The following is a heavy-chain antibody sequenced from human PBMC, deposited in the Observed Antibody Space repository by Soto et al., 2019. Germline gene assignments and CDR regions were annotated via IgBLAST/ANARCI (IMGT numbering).Heavy chain of an antibody. CDR3: AREARSGSFMRRRWGWCDL. CDR1: GGTFSSYA. D-gene: IGHD3-3*01. Sequence: QVQLGQSVAEVKKPGSSVKVSCKAPGGTFSSYAISWVRQAPGQGLERMGGIIPICGTANYAQKFQGRVPITPDESTSTAYMELSSLRSEDTAVYYCAREARSGSFMRRRWGWCDLRGQGTLVTVSS. J-gene: IGHJ5*02. CDR2: IIPICGTA. V-gene: IGHV1-69*01.